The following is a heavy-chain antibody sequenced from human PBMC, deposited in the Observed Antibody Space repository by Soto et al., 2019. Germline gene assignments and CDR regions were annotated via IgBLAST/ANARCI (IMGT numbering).Heavy chain of an antibody. V-gene: IGHV3-48*02. CDR3: ARGLYYYGSGIPFFDY. Sequence: GGSLRLSCAASGFTFSSYSMNWVRQAPGKGLEWVSYISSSSSTIYYADSVKGRFTISRDNAKNSLYLQMNSLRDEDTAVYYCARGLYYYGSGIPFFDYWGQGTLVTVSS. J-gene: IGHJ4*02. CDR1: GFTFSSYS. D-gene: IGHD3-10*01. CDR2: ISSSSSTI.